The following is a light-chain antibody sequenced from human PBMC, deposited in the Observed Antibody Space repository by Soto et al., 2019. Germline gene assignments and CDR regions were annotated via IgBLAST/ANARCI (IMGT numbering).Light chain of an antibody. V-gene: IGKV1-12*01. Sequence: DIQMTQSPSSVSASVGDRVTITCRASQGFSTWLAWYRRKPGRAPELLIYSASSLHSRVPSRFRGSGFGTDFTLTISSLQPEDFTTYYCQQANSFPRTFGGRTELEIK. CDR3: QQANSFPRT. CDR1: QGFSTW. CDR2: SAS. J-gene: IGKJ4*01.